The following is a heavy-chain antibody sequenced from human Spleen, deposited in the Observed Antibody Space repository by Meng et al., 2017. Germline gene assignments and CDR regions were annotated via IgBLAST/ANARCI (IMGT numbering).Heavy chain of an antibody. CDR3: ARDLVSGWSDDEYFQH. Sequence: ASVKVSCKASGYTLTSYHMHWVRQAPGQGLEWMGIINPSGGSTSYAQKFQGRVTMTRDTSTSTVYMELRGLRPDDTAVYYCARDLVSGWSDDEYFQHWGQGTLVTVSS. CDR1: GYTLTSYH. CDR2: INPSGGST. D-gene: IGHD6-19*01. V-gene: IGHV1-46*01. J-gene: IGHJ1*01.